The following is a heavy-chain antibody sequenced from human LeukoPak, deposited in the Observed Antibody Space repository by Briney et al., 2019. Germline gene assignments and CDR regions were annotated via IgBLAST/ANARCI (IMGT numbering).Heavy chain of an antibody. J-gene: IGHJ4*02. D-gene: IGHD2-2*01. V-gene: IGHV4-61*02. CDR1: GGSIRSGHSY. CDR3: AREGQYQLLFDF. Sequence: PSETLSLTCSVCGGSIRSGHSYWSWIRQPAGKGLEWIGRIYANGNTNHNPSLKSRVTMSVDTSNNHFSLKLTSVTAADTAVYYCAREGQYQLLFDFWGPGTLVTVSS. CDR2: IYANGNT.